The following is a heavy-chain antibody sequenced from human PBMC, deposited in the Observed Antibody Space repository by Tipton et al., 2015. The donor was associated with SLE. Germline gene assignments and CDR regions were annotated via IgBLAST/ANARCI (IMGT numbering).Heavy chain of an antibody. CDR2: ISYDGSNK. Sequence: SLRLSCAASGFTFSSYVMHWVRQTPGKGLEWVAVISYDGSNKYYADSVKGRFTISRDNSKNTLYLQMNSLRAEDTAVYYCAGWVGYWSGGTCFYWGQGTLVTVSS. CDR1: GFTFSSYV. CDR3: AGWVGYWSGGTCFY. D-gene: IGHD2-15*01. J-gene: IGHJ4*02. V-gene: IGHV3-30*04.